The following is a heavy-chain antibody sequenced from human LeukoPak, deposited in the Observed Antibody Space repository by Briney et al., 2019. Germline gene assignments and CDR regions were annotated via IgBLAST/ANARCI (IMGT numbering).Heavy chain of an antibody. V-gene: IGHV4-34*01. CDR1: GGSFSGYY. Sequence: SETLSLTCAVYGGSFSGYYWSWIRQPPGKGLEWIGEINHSGSTNYNPSLKSRATISVDTSKNQFSLKLSSVTAADTAVYYCARGRTYSNYVEAFDIWGQGTMVTVSS. J-gene: IGHJ3*02. CDR2: INHSGST. D-gene: IGHD4-11*01. CDR3: ARGRTYSNYVEAFDI.